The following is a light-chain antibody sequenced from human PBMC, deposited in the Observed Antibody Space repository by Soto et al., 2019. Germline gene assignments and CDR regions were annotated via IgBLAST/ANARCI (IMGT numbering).Light chain of an antibody. CDR2: DAS. J-gene: IGKJ1*01. Sequence: EIVLTQSPATLSLSPGERATLSCRASQSVSSYLAGYQLKPGRAPRLLIYDASNRGTGIPARFSGSGSGTXXXXXXXXXXXXDFAVYYCQQRSNWPPWTFGQGTKVEIK. V-gene: IGKV3-11*01. CDR1: QSVSSY. CDR3: QQRSNWPPWT.